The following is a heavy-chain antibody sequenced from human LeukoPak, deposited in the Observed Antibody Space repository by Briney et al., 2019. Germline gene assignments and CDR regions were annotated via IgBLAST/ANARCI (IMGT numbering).Heavy chain of an antibody. CDR3: ARDLDSGGGSD. CDR1: GYTFTYYY. CDR2: INPSGGST. Sequence: ASETVSCKASGYTFTYYYIHWVRQAPGQGLGWMGIINPSGGSTSYAQKFQGRVTMTRDTSTSTVYMELSSLKSEDTAVYYCARDLDSGGGSDWGQGSLVTVSS. D-gene: IGHD5-18*01. J-gene: IGHJ4*02. V-gene: IGHV1-46*01.